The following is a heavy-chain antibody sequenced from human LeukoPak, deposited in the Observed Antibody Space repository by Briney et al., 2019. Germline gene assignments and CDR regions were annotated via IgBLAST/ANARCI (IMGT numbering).Heavy chain of an antibody. Sequence: PGGSLRLSCAASGFTFSSYAMHWVRQAPGKGLEWVAVISYDGSNKYYADSVKGRFTISRDNSKNTLYLQMNSLRAEDTAVYYCARSGLFYYYDSSGYFSTPYFDYWGQGTLVTVSS. CDR3: ARSGLFYYYDSSGYFSTPYFDY. CDR2: ISYDGSNK. V-gene: IGHV3-30-3*01. J-gene: IGHJ4*02. CDR1: GFTFSSYA. D-gene: IGHD3-22*01.